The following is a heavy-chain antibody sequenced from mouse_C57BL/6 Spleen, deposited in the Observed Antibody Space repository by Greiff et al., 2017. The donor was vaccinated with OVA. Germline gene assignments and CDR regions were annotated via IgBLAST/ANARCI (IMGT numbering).Heavy chain of an antibody. CDR3: ARGEGKGYGGYYCDY. CDR1: GYTFTSYW. V-gene: IGHV1-55*01. J-gene: IGHJ2*01. D-gene: IGHD2-2*01. CDR2: IYPGSGST. Sequence: QVQLQQPGAELVKPGASVKMSCKASGYTFTSYWITWVKQRPGQGLEWIGDIYPGSGSTNYNEKFKSKATLTVDTSSSTAYMQLSSLTSEDSAVYYCARGEGKGYGGYYCDYGGKGTTLTVST.